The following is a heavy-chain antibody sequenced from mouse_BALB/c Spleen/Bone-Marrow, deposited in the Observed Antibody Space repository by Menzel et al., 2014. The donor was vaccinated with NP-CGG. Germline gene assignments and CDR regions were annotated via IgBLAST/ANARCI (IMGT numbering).Heavy chain of an antibody. CDR1: GYVFTXYW. V-gene: IGHV1-80*01. CDR3: ARFATGSFAY. J-gene: IGHJ3*01. Sequence: QVRLQQSGAALVRPGSSVKISCKASGYVFTXYWMNWLRQRPGQGLEWIGQIFPVNADTNYKANFKDKVTLTADKSSTTAYMQLNSLTSEDSAVYFCARFATGSFAYWGRGTLVTVSA. CDR2: IFPVNADT. D-gene: IGHD1-1*01.